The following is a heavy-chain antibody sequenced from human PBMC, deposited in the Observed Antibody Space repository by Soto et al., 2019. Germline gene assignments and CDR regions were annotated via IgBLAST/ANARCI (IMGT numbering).Heavy chain of an antibody. D-gene: IGHD6-6*01. CDR3: AKRSKRISSLNYNWFDP. Sequence: QVQLQESGPGLVKPSGTLSLTCAVSGGSISSSNWWNWVRQPPGKGLEWIGEISHSGSTNSNPSLKSRVTISVDKSKNQFSLILVSVTAADTAIYYCAKRSKRISSLNYNWFDPWGQGTLVTVSS. CDR1: GGSISSSNW. CDR2: ISHSGST. J-gene: IGHJ5*02. V-gene: IGHV4-4*02.